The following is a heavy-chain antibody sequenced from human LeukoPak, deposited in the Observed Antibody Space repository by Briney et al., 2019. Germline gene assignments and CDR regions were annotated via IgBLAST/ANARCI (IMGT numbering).Heavy chain of an antibody. V-gene: IGHV3-33*01. J-gene: IGHJ4*02. CDR2: IWYDGSNK. D-gene: IGHD3-22*01. CDR3: AREWAMIVVGNPGY. CDR1: GFTFSSYG. Sequence: GRSLRLSCAASGFTFSSYGMHWVRQAPGKGLEWVAVIWYDGSNKYYADSVKGRFTISRDNSKNTLYLQMNSLRAEDTAVYYCAREWAMIVVGNPGYWGQGTLVTVSS.